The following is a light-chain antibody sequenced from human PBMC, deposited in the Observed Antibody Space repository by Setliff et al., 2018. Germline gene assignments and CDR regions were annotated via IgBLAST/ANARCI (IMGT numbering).Light chain of an antibody. CDR3: LLSMGSGISV. J-gene: IGLJ1*01. CDR2: RTN. Sequence: QPVVTQEPSFSVSPGGTVTLTCALSLGSVSTANYPSWYQQTPGQAPRRLIYRTNSRRSGVPARFSGSILGNKAALTITGAQAEDESDYHCLLSMGSGISVFGTGTKVTVL. V-gene: IGLV8-61*01. CDR1: LGSVSTANY.